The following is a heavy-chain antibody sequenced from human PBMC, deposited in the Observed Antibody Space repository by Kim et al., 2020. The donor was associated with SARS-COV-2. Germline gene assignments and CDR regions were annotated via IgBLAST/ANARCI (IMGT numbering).Heavy chain of an antibody. CDR3: AKGWSPAGFDY. CDR2: VTGSGGTT. Sequence: GGSLRLSCAVSGFTFTNYVMTWVRQTPGKGLEWVSSVTGSGGTTYYADSVKGRFTISRDNSKDTLYLQMNSLRADDTAVYYCAKGWSPAGFDYWGQGTRVTVS. J-gene: IGHJ4*02. D-gene: IGHD2-2*01. CDR1: GFTFTNYV. V-gene: IGHV3-23*01.